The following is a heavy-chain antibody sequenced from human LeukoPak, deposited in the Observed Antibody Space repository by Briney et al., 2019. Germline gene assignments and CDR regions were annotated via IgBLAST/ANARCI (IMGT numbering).Heavy chain of an antibody. CDR1: GFTFSSYA. D-gene: IGHD3-10*01. Sequence: PGRSLRLSCAASGFTFSSYAMSWVRQAPGKGLEWVSAISGSGGSTYYADSVKGRFTISRDNSKNTLYLQMNSLRAEDTAVYYCAKARDYYGSVLFDYWGQGTLVTVSS. J-gene: IGHJ4*02. CDR2: ISGSGGST. CDR3: AKARDYYGSVLFDY. V-gene: IGHV3-23*01.